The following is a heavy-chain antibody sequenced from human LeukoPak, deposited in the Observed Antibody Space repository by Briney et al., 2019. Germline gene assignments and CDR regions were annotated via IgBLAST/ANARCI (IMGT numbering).Heavy chain of an antibody. CDR1: GLTFSTYG. J-gene: IGHJ4*02. Sequence: PGGSLRLSCAASGLTFSTYGMHWVRQAPGKGLEWVAVISYDGSNKYYADSVKGRFTISRDNSKNTLYLQMNSLRAEDTAVYYCAKDKRIYSSGWYEANFDYWGQGTLVTVSS. D-gene: IGHD6-19*01. CDR3: AKDKRIYSSGWYEANFDY. V-gene: IGHV3-30*18. CDR2: ISYDGSNK.